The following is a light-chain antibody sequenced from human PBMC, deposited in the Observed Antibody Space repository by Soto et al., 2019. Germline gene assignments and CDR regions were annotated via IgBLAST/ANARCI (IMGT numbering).Light chain of an antibody. CDR2: DAS. J-gene: IGKJ4*01. CDR3: QQLNS. V-gene: IGKV3-11*01. Sequence: EIVLTQSPGTLSLSPGERATLSCRASQSVSSYLAWYQQKPGQAPRLLIYDASNRATGIPARFSGSGSGTDFTLTISSLQPEDFATYYCQQLNSFGGGTKVDI. CDR1: QSVSSY.